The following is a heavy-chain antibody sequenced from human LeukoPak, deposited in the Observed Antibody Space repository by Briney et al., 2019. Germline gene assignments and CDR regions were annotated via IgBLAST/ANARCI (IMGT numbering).Heavy chain of an antibody. D-gene: IGHD4-17*01. CDR3: AKNYGDSNWFDP. CDR2: TYYRSNWFN. Sequence: PSQTLSLTCVISGDSVSSNSAAWNWIRQSPSRGLEWLGRTYYRSNWFNDFALSVKSRITINPDTSKNQFSLQLNSVTPEDTAVYYCAKNYGDSNWFDPWGQGTQVTVSS. J-gene: IGHJ5*02. V-gene: IGHV6-1*01. CDR1: GDSVSSNSAA.